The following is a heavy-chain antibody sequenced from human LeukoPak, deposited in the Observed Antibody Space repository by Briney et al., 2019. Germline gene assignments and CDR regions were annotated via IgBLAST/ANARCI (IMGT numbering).Heavy chain of an antibody. CDR2: ISYDGSSK. V-gene: IGHV3-30*01. CDR3: ARETGYSSGWYPRNYFDY. D-gene: IGHD6-19*01. J-gene: IGHJ4*02. CDR1: GFTLSSYV. Sequence: GGALGLSCAHPGFTLSSYVPHWVRQAPGKGLERVAVISYDGSSKYYADSVKGRFTISRDNSKNTLHLQMNSLRAEDTAVYYCARETGYSSGWYPRNYFDYWGQGTLVTVSS.